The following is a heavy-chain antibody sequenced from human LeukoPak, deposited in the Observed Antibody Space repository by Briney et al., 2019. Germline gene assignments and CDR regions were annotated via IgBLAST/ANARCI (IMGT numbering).Heavy chain of an antibody. V-gene: IGHV3-48*03. D-gene: IGHD3-22*01. Sequence: PGGSLRLSCTTSQFTFRNYEVNWVRQAPGKGVEWFSVTGSSTIQSVDSGMGRFSITRDNAKNSLYLQMNGLRVEDTAVYYCASSKWFYFDSWGQGTLVTVSS. J-gene: IGHJ4*02. CDR2: TGSSTI. CDR3: ASSKWFYFDS. CDR1: QFTFRNYE.